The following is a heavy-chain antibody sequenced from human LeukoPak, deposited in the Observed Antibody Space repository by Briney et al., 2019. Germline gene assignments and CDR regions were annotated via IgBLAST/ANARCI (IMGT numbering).Heavy chain of an antibody. CDR1: GYTFTVYY. Sequence: ASVKVSCKASGYTFTVYYMHWVRQAPGQGLEWMGWINPNSGGTNYAQKFQGRVTMTRDTSISTAYMELSRLRSDDTAVYYCARAGALDSQQDVWGQGTTVTVSS. CDR2: INPNSGGT. D-gene: IGHD3-9*01. J-gene: IGHJ6*02. V-gene: IGHV1-2*02. CDR3: ARAGALDSQQDV.